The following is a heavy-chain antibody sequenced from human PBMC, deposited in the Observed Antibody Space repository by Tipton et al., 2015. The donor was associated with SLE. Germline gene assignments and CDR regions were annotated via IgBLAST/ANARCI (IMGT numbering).Heavy chain of an antibody. D-gene: IGHD3-22*01. J-gene: IGHJ3*01. V-gene: IGHV3-74*01. CDR3: ARASSSGYSP. Sequence: SLRLSCAASGFTFSNYWMHWVRHPPGKGLVGVSRIKGDGSSTSYADSVKGRFTISRDNAKNTLYLQMNSLRAEDTAVYYCARASSSGYSPWGQGTMVTVSS. CDR2: IKGDGSST. CDR1: GFTFSNYW.